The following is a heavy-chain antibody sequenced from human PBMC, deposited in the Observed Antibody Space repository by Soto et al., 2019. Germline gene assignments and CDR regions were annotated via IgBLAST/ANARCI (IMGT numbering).Heavy chain of an antibody. D-gene: IGHD3-10*01. CDR2: IYYSGST. CDR3: ARGNRYGSGNFDY. V-gene: IGHV4-59*01. CDR1: GGSISSYY. J-gene: IGHJ4*02. Sequence: PSETLSLTCTVSGGSISSYYWSWIRQPPGKGLEWIGYIYYSGSTNYNPSLKSRVTISVDTSKNQFSLKLSSVTAADTAVYYCARGNRYGSGNFDYWGQGTLVTVSS.